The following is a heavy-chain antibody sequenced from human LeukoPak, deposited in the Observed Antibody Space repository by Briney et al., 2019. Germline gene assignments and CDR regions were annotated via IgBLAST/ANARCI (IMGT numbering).Heavy chain of an antibody. D-gene: IGHD6-13*01. CDR1: GFTFSSYS. CDR2: ISGGSGYI. J-gene: IGHJ4*02. CDR3: VGGPIAAAGEDY. Sequence: PGGSLTLSCAASGFTFSSYSMNWVRQAPGKGLEWVSSISGGSGYIYYADSAKGRFTISRDNAKNSLYLQMNSLRAEDTAVYYCVGGPIAAAGEDYWGQGILVTVSS. V-gene: IGHV3-21*01.